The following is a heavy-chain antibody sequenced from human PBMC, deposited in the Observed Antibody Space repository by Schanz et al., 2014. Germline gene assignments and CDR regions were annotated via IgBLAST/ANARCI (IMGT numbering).Heavy chain of an antibody. V-gene: IGHV1-2*02. D-gene: IGHD5-12*01. J-gene: IGHJ4*02. Sequence: VQLVESGGGLVKPGASMKVSCLASGYSFTEYFLHWVRQAPGQGLEWMGWINPNSGETNYEQKFKGRVTLTSDTSISTAFMELSGLTSDDTATYFCARARYTGYDCSGYWGQGTLLIVSS. CDR1: GYSFTEYF. CDR2: INPNSGET. CDR3: ARARYTGYDCSGY.